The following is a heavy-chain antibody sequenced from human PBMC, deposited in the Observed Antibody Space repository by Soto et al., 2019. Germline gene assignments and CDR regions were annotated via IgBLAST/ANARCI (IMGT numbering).Heavy chain of an antibody. CDR2: ISGSGGST. CDR3: AKEPIDTIFGVFIPVVLGMDV. J-gene: IGHJ6*02. D-gene: IGHD3-3*01. CDR1: GFTFSSYA. Sequence: EVQLLESGGGLVQPGGSLRLSCAASGFTFSSYAMSWVRQAPGKGLEWFSAISGSGGSTYYADSVKGRFTISRDNSKNTLYLQMNSLIAEDTALYYCAKEPIDTIFGVFIPVVLGMDVWGQGTTVTVSS. V-gene: IGHV3-23*01.